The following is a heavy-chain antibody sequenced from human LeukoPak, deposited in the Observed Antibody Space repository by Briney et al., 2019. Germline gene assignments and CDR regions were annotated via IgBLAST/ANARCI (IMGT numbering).Heavy chain of an antibody. J-gene: IGHJ4*02. Sequence: PGGSLRLSCAASGFTFSSYSMNWVRQAPGKGLEWVSYISSSSSTIYYADSVKGRFTISRDNAKNSLYLQMNSLRAEDTAVYYCAKDERYYDILTGPLDYWGQGTLVTVSS. D-gene: IGHD3-9*01. CDR3: AKDERYYDILTGPLDY. V-gene: IGHV3-48*01. CDR1: GFTFSSYS. CDR2: ISSSSSTI.